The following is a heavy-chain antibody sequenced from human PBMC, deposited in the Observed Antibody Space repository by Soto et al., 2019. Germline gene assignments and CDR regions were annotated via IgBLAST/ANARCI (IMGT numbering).Heavy chain of an antibody. V-gene: IGHV4-31*03. CDR3: ARDQQQQLITDY. Sequence: SETLSLTCTVSGGSISSGGYYWSWIRQHPGKGLEWIGYIYYSGSTYYNPSLKSRVTISVDTSKNQFSLKLSSVTAADTAVYYCARDQQQQLITDYWGQGTLVTVSS. CDR1: GGSISSGGYY. D-gene: IGHD6-13*01. CDR2: IYYSGST. J-gene: IGHJ4*02.